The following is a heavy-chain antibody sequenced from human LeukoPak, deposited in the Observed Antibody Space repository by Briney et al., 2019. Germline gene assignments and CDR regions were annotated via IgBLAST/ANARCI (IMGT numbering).Heavy chain of an antibody. Sequence: GGSLRLSCAASGFTVSSNYMTWVRQAPGKGLEWVSVIYSGGSTDYADSVKGRFTISRDNSKNTLYLQMNSLRAKDTAVYYCARVTFGGVLYYFDCWGQGALVTVSS. V-gene: IGHV3-53*01. CDR3: ARVTFGGVLYYFDC. D-gene: IGHD3-16*01. CDR2: IYSGGST. J-gene: IGHJ4*02. CDR1: GFTVSSNY.